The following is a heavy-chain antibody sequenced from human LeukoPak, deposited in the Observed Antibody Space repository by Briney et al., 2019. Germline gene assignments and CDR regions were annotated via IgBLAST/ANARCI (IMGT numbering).Heavy chain of an antibody. D-gene: IGHD3-10*01. Sequence: ASVKVSCKPSGYTFTVNYLHWVRQAPGQGLEWVGWMNPNSGVTVYAQNFQGRVTMTRDTSISTAYMELSSLTSDDTAVYYCTRGAGTSWFDYWGRGSLVTVSS. CDR3: TRGAGTSWFDY. J-gene: IGHJ4*02. CDR1: GYTFTVNY. V-gene: IGHV1-2*02. CDR2: MNPNSGVT.